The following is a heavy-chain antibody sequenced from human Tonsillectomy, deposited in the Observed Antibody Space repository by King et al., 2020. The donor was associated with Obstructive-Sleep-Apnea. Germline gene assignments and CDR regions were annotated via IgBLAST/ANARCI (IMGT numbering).Heavy chain of an antibody. V-gene: IGHV4-34*01. J-gene: IGHJ3*02. CDR2: INHIGST. CDR3: ARWGLRSGESLLDAFDI. D-gene: IGHD3-10*01. Sequence: VQLQQWGAELLKPSETLSLTCAVYGGSFSGYYCSWIRQPPGKGLEWIGEINHIGSTNYNPSLKSLVTISVDTSKNQFSLKLSSVTAADTAVYYCARWGLRSGESLLDAFDIWGQGTMVTVSS. CDR1: GGSFSGYY.